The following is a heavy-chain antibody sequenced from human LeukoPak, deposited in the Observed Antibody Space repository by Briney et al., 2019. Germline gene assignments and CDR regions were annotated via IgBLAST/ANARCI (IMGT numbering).Heavy chain of an antibody. CDR1: GFTFSSYA. CDR2: ISGSGGST. J-gene: IGHJ3*02. CDR3: AKDESGSYWVGAFDI. V-gene: IGHV3-23*01. D-gene: IGHD1-26*01. Sequence: GGSLRLSCAASGFTFSSYAMSWVRQAPGKGLDWVSAISGSGGSTYYADSVKGGFTISRDNSKNTLYLQMNSLGAEDTAVYYCAKDESGSYWVGAFDIWGQGTMVTVSS.